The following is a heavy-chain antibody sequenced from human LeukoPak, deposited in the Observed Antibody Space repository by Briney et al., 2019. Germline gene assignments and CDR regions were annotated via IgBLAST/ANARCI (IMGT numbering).Heavy chain of an antibody. J-gene: IGHJ3*02. CDR3: AKETGGYSYGPDAFDI. CDR2: ISGSGGST. D-gene: IGHD5-18*01. CDR1: GFTFSSYA. V-gene: IGHV3-23*01. Sequence: GGSLRLSCAASGFTFSSYAMSWVRQAPGEGLEWVSAISGSGGSTYYADSVKGRFTISRDNSKNTLYLQMNSLRAEDTAVYYCAKETGGYSYGPDAFDIWGQGTMVTVSS.